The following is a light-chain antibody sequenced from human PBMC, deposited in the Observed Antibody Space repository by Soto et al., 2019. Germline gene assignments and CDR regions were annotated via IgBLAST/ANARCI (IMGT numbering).Light chain of an antibody. V-gene: IGKV3D-20*02. Sequence: EIVCTPSPGILSLSPGERATLSCRASQSVSTDFLAWYQQKPGQAPRLLIYGASNRATGIPDRFSGSGSGTAFTLPIPSLEPEDFALYYCQHRRDFGQGTRLEIK. J-gene: IGKJ5*01. CDR2: GAS. CDR3: QHRRD. CDR1: QSVSTDF.